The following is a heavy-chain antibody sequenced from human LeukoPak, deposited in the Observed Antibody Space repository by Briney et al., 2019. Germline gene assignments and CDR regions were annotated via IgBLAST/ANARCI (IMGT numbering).Heavy chain of an antibody. V-gene: IGHV1-2*02. J-gene: IGHJ4*02. Sequence: GASMKVSCKGSGYTFNGYYIHWVRQAPGQGLEWVGWINPNSGGTDYAQNFRGRVTMTRDTSISTAYMELSSLRSDDTAIYYCTREGIAARPRGKNDYWGQGTLVTVSS. CDR2: INPNSGGT. CDR1: GYTFNGYY. D-gene: IGHD6-6*01. CDR3: TREGIAARPRGKNDY.